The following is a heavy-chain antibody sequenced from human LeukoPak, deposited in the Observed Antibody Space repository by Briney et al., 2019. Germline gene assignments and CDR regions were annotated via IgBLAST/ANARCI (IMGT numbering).Heavy chain of an antibody. J-gene: IGHJ4*02. CDR1: GGPISSYY. CDR3: ARERVRGYSGYDSQLNYFDY. CDR2: IYYSGST. D-gene: IGHD5-12*01. Sequence: PSETLSLTCTVSGGPISSYYWSWIRQPPGKGLEWIGYIYYSGSTNYNPSLKSRVTISVDTSKNQFSLKLSSVTAADTAVYYCARERVRGYSGYDSQLNYFDYWGQGTLVTVSS. V-gene: IGHV4-59*01.